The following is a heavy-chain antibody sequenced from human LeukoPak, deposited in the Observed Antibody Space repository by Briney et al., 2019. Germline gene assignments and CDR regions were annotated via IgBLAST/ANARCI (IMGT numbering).Heavy chain of an antibody. J-gene: IGHJ4*02. CDR3: ARVLHATTDY. V-gene: IGHV3-48*04. CDR1: GFTFSSYS. Sequence: GGSLRLSCAASGFTFSSYSMNWVRQAPGKGLEWVSYISSSSSTIYYADSVKGRFTTSRDNAKNSLYLQMNSLRAEDTAVYYCARVLHATTDYWGQGTLVTVSS. CDR2: ISSSSSTI. D-gene: IGHD1-26*01.